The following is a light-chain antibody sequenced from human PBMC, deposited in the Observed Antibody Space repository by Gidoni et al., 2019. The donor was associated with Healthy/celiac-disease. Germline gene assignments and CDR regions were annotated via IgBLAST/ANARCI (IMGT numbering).Light chain of an antibody. J-gene: IGLJ2*01. Sequence: QSALTQPASVSGSPGQSITISCTGTSSDVGGYNYVSWHQQHPGKAPKLMIYEVSNRPSGVSNRFSGSKSGNTASLTISGLQAEDEADYYCSSYTSSSTVVFGGGTKLTGL. CDR1: SSDVGGYNY. V-gene: IGLV2-14*01. CDR3: SSYTSSSTVV. CDR2: EVS.